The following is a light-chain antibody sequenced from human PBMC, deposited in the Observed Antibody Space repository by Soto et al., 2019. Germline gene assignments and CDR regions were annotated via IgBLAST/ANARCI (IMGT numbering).Light chain of an antibody. J-gene: IGKJ4*01. CDR3: HQYYKWPLT. CDR2: DAS. Sequence: EIVLTQSLATLSVSPGERVTLSCRASQSVSSNLAWYQQKPGQTPRLLIYDASTRATDIPARFSGSGSGTDFTLTISSLLSEDFAVYYCHQYYKWPLTFGGGTKVDI. V-gene: IGKV3-15*01. CDR1: QSVSSN.